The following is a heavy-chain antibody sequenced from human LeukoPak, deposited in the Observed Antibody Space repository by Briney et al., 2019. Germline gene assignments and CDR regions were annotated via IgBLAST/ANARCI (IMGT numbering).Heavy chain of an antibody. CDR2: ISGGGEST. CDR3: ARRSGRRYEY. V-gene: IGHV3-48*04. D-gene: IGHD5-24*01. Sequence: GGSLRLSCAASGFTFSSYWMHWVRQAPGRGLEWVSHISGGGESTVYPDAVKGRFTISRDNAKNSLDLQMNSLRVEDTGVYYCARRSGRRYEYWGQGVLVTVSP. J-gene: IGHJ4*02. CDR1: GFTFSSYW.